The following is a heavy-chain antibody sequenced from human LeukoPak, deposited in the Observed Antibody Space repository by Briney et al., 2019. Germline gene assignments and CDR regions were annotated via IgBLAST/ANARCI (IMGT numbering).Heavy chain of an antibody. V-gene: IGHV1-18*01. D-gene: IGHD6-13*01. CDR2: ISPYNGNT. J-gene: IGHJ6*03. CDR3: ARSVGKQQLVPRDYYYYYMDV. Sequence: ASVKVSCKTSGYTFTTYGLTWVRQAPGQGLEWMGWISPYNGNTEYAEKFQGRVTMTTDTSTTTAYMELRSLRSDDTAVYYCARSVGKQQLVPRDYYYYYMDVWDKGTTVTVSS. CDR1: GYTFTTYG.